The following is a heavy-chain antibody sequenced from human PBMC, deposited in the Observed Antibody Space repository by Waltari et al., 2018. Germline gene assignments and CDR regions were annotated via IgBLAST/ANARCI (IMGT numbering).Heavy chain of an antibody. Sequence: EVQLMESGGGLVQPGGSLRLSCVASGLAVRTSFMSWVRRAPGKGLEWVSAIFSGDTTDYTDSVKGRFSTSRDNSKNTLFLQMNSLRAEYTAVYYCARVARGTLYDAFDIWGQGTMVTVSS. D-gene: IGHD1-26*01. CDR3: ARVARGTLYDAFDI. V-gene: IGHV3-66*01. CDR2: IFSGDTT. CDR1: GLAVRTSF. J-gene: IGHJ3*02.